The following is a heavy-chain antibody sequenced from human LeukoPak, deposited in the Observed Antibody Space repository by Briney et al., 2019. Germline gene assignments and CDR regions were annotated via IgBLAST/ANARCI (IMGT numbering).Heavy chain of an antibody. J-gene: IGHJ4*02. CDR3: ARHSSGWYWFDY. CDR1: GGSISSSSYY. Sequence: SETLSLTCTVSGGSISSSSYYWGWIRQPLGKGLEWIGSIYYSGSTYYNPSLKSRVTISVDTSKNQFSLKLYSVTAADTAVYYCARHSSGWYWFDYWGQGTLVTVSS. V-gene: IGHV4-39*01. D-gene: IGHD6-19*01. CDR2: IYYSGST.